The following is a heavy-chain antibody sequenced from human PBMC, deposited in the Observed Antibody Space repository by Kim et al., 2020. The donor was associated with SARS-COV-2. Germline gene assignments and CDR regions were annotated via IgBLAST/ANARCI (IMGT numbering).Heavy chain of an antibody. CDR2: IYYSGST. V-gene: IGHV4-31*03. J-gene: IGHJ6*02. CDR1: GGSISSGGYY. Sequence: SETLSLTCTVSGGSISSGGYYWSWIRQHPGKGLEWIGYIYYSGSTYYNPSLKSRVTISVDTSKNQFSLKLSSVTAADTAVYYCARDRRARYCSSTSCYGGGMDVWGQGTTVTVSS. CDR3: ARDRRARYCSSTSCYGGGMDV. D-gene: IGHD2-2*01.